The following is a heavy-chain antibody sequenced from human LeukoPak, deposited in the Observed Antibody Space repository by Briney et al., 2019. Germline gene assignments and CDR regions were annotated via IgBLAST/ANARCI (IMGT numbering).Heavy chain of an antibody. J-gene: IGHJ4*02. Sequence: ASVKVSCKASGYTFTGYYMHWVRQAPGQGLEWMGWINPNSGGPNYAQKFQGRVTMTRDTSISTAYMELSRLRSDDTAVYYCARDFNGYSSSYFDYWGQGTLVTVSS. CDR1: GYTFTGYY. D-gene: IGHD6-6*01. CDR2: INPNSGGP. CDR3: ARDFNGYSSSYFDY. V-gene: IGHV1-2*02.